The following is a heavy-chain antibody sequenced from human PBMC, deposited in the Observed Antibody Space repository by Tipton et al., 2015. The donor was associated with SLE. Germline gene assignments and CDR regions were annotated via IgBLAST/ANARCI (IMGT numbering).Heavy chain of an antibody. CDR2: IRSKTYGGTT. J-gene: IGHJ6*02. V-gene: IGHV3-49*04. Sequence: SLRLSCTASGFTFGDYAMSWVRQAPGKGLEWVGFIRSKTYGGTTEYAASVKGRFTISRDDSKSIAYLQMNSLKTEDTGFYYCTTDNEAYGMDVWGQGTTVTVSS. CDR1: GFTFGDYA. D-gene: IGHD2-8*01. CDR3: TTDNEAYGMDV.